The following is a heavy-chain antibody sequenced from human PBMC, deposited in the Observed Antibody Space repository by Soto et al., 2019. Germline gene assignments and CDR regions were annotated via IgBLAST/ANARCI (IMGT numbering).Heavy chain of an antibody. CDR1: GYSFTRYG. D-gene: IGHD3-16*01. CDR3: AMVDVYVTPSPQDV. V-gene: IGHV1-18*01. CDR2: INTYNGNT. Sequence: QVQLVQSRAEVKNPGASVKVSCKASGYSFTRYGIAWARQAPGQGLEWMGWINTYNGNTNYAQNLQGRVTLTTDTSTSTAYMELTSPRSNDTAIYYCAMVDVYVTPSPQDVWGQGTTVIVSS. J-gene: IGHJ6*02.